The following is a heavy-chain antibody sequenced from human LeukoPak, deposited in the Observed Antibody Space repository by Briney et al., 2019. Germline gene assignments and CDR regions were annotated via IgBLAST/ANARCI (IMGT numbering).Heavy chain of an antibody. D-gene: IGHD2-2*01. J-gene: IGHJ4*02. CDR3: ARGPGNPYCSSTSCNRPYFDY. Sequence: ASVKVSCKASGYTFTGYYMHWVRQAPGQGLEWMGWINPNSGGTNYAQKFQGRVTMTRDTSISTAYMELSRLRSDDTAVYYCARGPGNPYCSSTSCNRPYFDYWGQGTLVTVSS. CDR1: GYTFTGYY. V-gene: IGHV1-2*02. CDR2: INPNSGGT.